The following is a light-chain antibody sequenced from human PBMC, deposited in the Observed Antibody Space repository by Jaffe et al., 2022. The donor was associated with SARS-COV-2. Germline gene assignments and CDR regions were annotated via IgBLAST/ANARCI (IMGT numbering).Light chain of an antibody. CDR2: EVT. V-gene: IGLV2-23*02. CDR1: SNDVGSYNL. Sequence: QSALTQPASVSGSPGQSITISCTGTSNDVGSYNLVSWYRQHPGKAPKLMIYEVTKRPSGVSNRFSGSKSGNTASLTISGLQTEDEADYYCSSFAGTTTFYVFGTGTKVTVL. CDR3: SSFAGTTTFYV. J-gene: IGLJ1*01.